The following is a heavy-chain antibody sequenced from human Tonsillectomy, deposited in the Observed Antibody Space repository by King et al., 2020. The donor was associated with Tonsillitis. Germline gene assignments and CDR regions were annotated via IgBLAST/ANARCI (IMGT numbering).Heavy chain of an antibody. CDR2: INPSGGST. J-gene: IGHJ3*02. D-gene: IGHD2-21*02. CDR1: GYTFTSYY. V-gene: IGHV1-46*01. CDR3: ARGHCGGDCGGWGDAFDI. Sequence: QLVQSGAEVKKPGASVKVSCKASGYTFTSYYMHWVRQAPGQGLEWMGIINPSGGSTSYAQKFQGRVTMTRDTSTSTVYMELSSLRSEDTAVYYCARGHCGGDCGGWGDAFDIWGQGTMVTVSS.